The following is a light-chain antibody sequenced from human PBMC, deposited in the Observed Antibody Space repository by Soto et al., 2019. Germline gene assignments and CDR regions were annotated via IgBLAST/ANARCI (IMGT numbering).Light chain of an antibody. V-gene: IGKV3-11*01. CDR2: DAS. J-gene: IGKJ1*01. CDR3: QQRSNWWT. Sequence: EIVLRQSPARLSLSRGEGPSLSCRASQSVSSYLAWYQQKPGQAPRLLIYDASNRATGIPARFSGSGSGTDFTLTISSLEPEDFAVYYCQQRSNWWTFGQGTKVDIK. CDR1: QSVSSY.